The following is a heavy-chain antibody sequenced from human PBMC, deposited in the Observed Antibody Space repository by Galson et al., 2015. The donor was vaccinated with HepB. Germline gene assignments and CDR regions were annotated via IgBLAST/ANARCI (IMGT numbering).Heavy chain of an antibody. Sequence: SVKVSCKASGGTFSSYTISWVRQAPGQGLEWMGRLIPSLNIENYAQKFQGRVTITADKSTSTAYMELTSLRFEDTAIYYCARVPNSGPYYVDYWGQGTLVTVSS. J-gene: IGHJ4*02. CDR3: ARVPNSGPYYVDY. CDR1: GGTFSSYT. V-gene: IGHV1-69*02. CDR2: LIPSLNIE. D-gene: IGHD1-26*01.